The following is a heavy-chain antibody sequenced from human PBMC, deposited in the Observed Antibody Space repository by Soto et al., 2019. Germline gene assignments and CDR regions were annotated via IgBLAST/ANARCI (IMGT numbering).Heavy chain of an antibody. Sequence: GGSLRLSCAASGLSFSNAWMSWVRQAPGKGLEWVSSISSSSSYIYFADSLKGRFTISRDNAKNSLYLQMSSLKAEDTAVYYCARDLGEMYAIWGPGTLVTVSS. CDR1: GLSFSNAW. V-gene: IGHV3-21*01. D-gene: IGHD2-8*01. CDR2: ISSSSSYI. CDR3: ARDLGEMYAI. J-gene: IGHJ4*02.